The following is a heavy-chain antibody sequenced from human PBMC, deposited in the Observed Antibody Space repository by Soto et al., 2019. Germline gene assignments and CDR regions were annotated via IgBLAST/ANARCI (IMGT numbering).Heavy chain of an antibody. V-gene: IGHV4-39*01. D-gene: IGHD3-9*01. CDR3: ATSKGLRYFNLFDY. Sequence: SETLSLTCTVSGGSISSSSYYWGWIRQPPGKGLEWIGSIYYSGSTYYNPSLKSRVTISVDTSKNQFSLKLSSVTAADTAVYYCATSKGLRYFNLFDYWGQGTLVTVSS. J-gene: IGHJ4*02. CDR2: IYYSGST. CDR1: GGSISSSSYY.